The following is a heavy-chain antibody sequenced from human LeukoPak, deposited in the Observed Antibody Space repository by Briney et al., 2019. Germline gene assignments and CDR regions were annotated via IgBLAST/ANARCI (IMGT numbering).Heavy chain of an antibody. Sequence: GGSLRLSCTASGLTLSNYWMIWVRQAPGKGLQWVAKIKQDGSEKYYADSVKGRFTISRDNAENSLYLQMNSLRVEDTAVYYCAARSSGNPYFWGQGTLVTVSS. CDR2: IKQDGSEK. CDR1: GLTLSNYW. V-gene: IGHV3-7*03. CDR3: AARSSGNPYF. J-gene: IGHJ4*02. D-gene: IGHD1-26*01.